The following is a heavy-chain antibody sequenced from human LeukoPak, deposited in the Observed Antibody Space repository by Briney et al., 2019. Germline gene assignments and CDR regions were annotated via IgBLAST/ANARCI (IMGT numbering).Heavy chain of an antibody. Sequence: PSETLSLTCTVSGGSISSYYWSWIRQPPGKGLEWIGYIYYSGSTNYNPSLKSRVTISVDTSKNQFSLKLSSVTAADTAVYYCARDGFRSHYYYYMDVWGKGTTVTVSS. V-gene: IGHV4-59*12. CDR1: GGSISSYY. CDR2: IYYSGST. J-gene: IGHJ6*03. D-gene: IGHD5-12*01. CDR3: ARDGFRSHYYYYMDV.